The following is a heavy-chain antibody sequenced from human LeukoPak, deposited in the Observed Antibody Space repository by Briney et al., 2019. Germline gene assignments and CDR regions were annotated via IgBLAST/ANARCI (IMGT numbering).Heavy chain of an antibody. CDR2: IRYDGSNK. CDR3: AKDTVRGYALDY. Sequence: PGRSLRLSCAASGFTFSSYGMHWVRQAPGKGLEWVAFIRYDGSNKYYADSVKGRFTISRDNSKNTLYLQMNSLRAEDTAVYYCAKDTVRGYALDYWGQGTLVTVSS. D-gene: IGHD3-22*01. J-gene: IGHJ4*02. V-gene: IGHV3-30*02. CDR1: GFTFSSYG.